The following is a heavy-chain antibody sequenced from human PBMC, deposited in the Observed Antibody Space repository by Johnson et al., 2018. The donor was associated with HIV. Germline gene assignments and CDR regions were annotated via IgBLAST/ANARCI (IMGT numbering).Heavy chain of an antibody. CDR1: GFTFSSYG. V-gene: IGHV3-NL1*01. Sequence: QVHLVESGGGVVQPGGSLRLSCAASGFTFSSYGMHWVRQAPGKGLVWVSRINSDGSSTTYADSVKGRFTISRDNSKNTLYLQMNSLRAEDTAMYYCARDLGWLQSGDAFDIWGQGTMVTVSS. CDR2: INSDGSST. J-gene: IGHJ3*02. D-gene: IGHD5-24*01. CDR3: ARDLGWLQSGDAFDI.